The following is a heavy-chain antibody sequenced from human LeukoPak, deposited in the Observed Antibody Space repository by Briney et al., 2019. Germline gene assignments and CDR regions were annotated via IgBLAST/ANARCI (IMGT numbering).Heavy chain of an antibody. V-gene: IGHV5-51*01. CDR1: GYIFTSHW. D-gene: IGHD1-26*01. J-gene: IGHJ6*02. Sequence: GESLKISCKGSGYIFTSHWIGWVRQMPEKGLECMGIIYPGDSDTRYSPAFQGQVTISADKSNSTAYLQWSSLKASDTAMYYCARLGGNYYYYGMDVWGQGTTVTVSS. CDR3: ARLGGNYYYYGMDV. CDR2: IYPGDSDT.